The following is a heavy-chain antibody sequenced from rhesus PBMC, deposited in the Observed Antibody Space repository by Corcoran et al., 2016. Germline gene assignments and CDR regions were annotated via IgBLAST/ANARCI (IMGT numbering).Heavy chain of an antibody. J-gene: IGHJ2*01. D-gene: IGHD2-21*01. Sequence: QVQLVQSGAEVKKPGSSVKVSCKASGYTFTDYYMHWVRQAPRQGLEWMGWINPYNGNTKYAQKFQGRVTMTRDTSTGTAYKELGSLRSEDTAVYYCARGPGYCTGSGCYADWYFDLWGPGTPITISS. V-gene: IGHV1S2*01. CDR2: INPYNGNT. CDR1: GYTFTDYY. CDR3: ARGPGYCTGSGCYADWYFDL.